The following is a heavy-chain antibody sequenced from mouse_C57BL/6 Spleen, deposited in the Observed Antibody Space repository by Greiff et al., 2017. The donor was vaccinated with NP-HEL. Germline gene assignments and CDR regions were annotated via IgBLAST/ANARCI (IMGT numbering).Heavy chain of an antibody. D-gene: IGHD1-1*01. CDR2: INPNNGGP. Sequence: EVQLQQSGPELVKPGASVKIPCKASGYTFTDYNMDWVKQSHGTSLEWIGDINPNNGGPIYNQKFKGKATLTVDKSSRTAYMELRSLTAEDTAVYYCAREGGVTVAGAMDYWGQGTSVTVSS. CDR1: GYTFTDYN. V-gene: IGHV1-18*01. CDR3: AREGGVTVAGAMDY. J-gene: IGHJ4*01.